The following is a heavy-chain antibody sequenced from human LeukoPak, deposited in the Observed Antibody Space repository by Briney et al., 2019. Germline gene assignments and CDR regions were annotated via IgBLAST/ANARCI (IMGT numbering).Heavy chain of an antibody. CDR3: ARQTGWPPQGVDFDY. CDR1: GYSFTTYW. D-gene: IGHD2-15*01. CDR2: IYPGDSDT. Sequence: GESLQISCKGSGYSFTTYWIGWVRQMPGKGLEWMGIIYPGDSDTRYSPSFQGQVTISADKSISTAYLQWSSLKASDTAMYYCARQTGWPPQGVDFDYWGQGTLVSVSS. V-gene: IGHV5-51*01. J-gene: IGHJ4*02.